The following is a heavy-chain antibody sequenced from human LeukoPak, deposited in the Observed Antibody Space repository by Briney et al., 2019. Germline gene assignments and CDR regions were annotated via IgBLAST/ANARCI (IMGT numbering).Heavy chain of an antibody. CDR3: ARGLDTYTSGID. J-gene: IGHJ4*02. CDR2: IHPSGST. CDR1: GGSFSGFY. D-gene: IGHD3-3*01. V-gene: IGHV4-34*01. Sequence: PSETLSLTCGVYGGSFSGFYWTWIRQPPGKGLEWIGEIHPSGSTNYNPSLMSRVTMSLDTSKNQFSLKLTSVTAADTAVYFCARGLDTYTSGIDWGQGTLDTVSS.